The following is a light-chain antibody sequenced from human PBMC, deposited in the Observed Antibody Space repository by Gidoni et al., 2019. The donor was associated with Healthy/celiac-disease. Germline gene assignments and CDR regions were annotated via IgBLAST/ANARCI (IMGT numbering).Light chain of an antibody. Sequence: DIVLTQSAATLSLSPGERATLSCRASQRVSSYLAWYQQEPGQAPRLLIYDASNRATGIPARLSGSGSGTDLTLTISSLEPEDFAVYYCQQRSNWPPALTFGGGTKVEIK. CDR3: QQRSNWPPALT. J-gene: IGKJ4*01. V-gene: IGKV3-11*01. CDR2: DAS. CDR1: QRVSSY.